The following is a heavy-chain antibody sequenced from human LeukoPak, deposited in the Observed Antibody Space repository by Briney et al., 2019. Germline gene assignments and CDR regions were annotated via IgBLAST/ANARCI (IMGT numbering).Heavy chain of an antibody. Sequence: ASVKVSCKASGYTFTGYYMHWVRQAPGQGLEWMGWINPNSGGTNYAQKFQGRVTMTRDTSISTAYMELSRLRSDDAAVYYCARDATMVRGVIYWFDPWGQGTLVTVSS. CDR1: GYTFTGYY. CDR3: ARDATMVRGVIYWFDP. V-gene: IGHV1-2*02. CDR2: INPNSGGT. D-gene: IGHD3-10*01. J-gene: IGHJ5*02.